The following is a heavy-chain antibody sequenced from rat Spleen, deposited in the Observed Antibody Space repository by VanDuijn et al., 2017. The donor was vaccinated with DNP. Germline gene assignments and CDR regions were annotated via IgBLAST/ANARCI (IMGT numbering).Heavy chain of an antibody. D-gene: IGHD1-6*01. Sequence: EVKLVESGGGLVQPGRSLKLSCAASGFNFNGFWMGWVRQAPGKGLEWIGEINMDGNTINYTPSLKDKFTISRDNGQNTLYLQMSKLRSEDTATYYCAYYGHNYAMYGWGQGTSVTVSS. V-gene: IGHV4-2*01. J-gene: IGHJ4*01. CDR2: INMDGNTI. CDR1: GFNFNGFW. CDR3: AYYGHNYAMYG.